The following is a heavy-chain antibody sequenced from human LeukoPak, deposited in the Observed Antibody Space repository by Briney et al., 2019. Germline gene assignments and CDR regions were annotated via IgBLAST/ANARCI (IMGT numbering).Heavy chain of an antibody. CDR2: MNPNSGNT. D-gene: IGHD3-22*01. J-gene: IGHJ4*02. CDR3: ARGRAYYYDSSGYSTDY. CDR1: GYTFTSYD. V-gene: IGHV1-8*03. Sequence: ASVKVSCKASGYTFTSYDINWVRQATGQGLEWMGWMNPNSGNTGYAQKFQGRVTITRNTSISTAYMELSSLRSEDTAVYYCARGRAYYYDSSGYSTDYWGQGTLVTVSS.